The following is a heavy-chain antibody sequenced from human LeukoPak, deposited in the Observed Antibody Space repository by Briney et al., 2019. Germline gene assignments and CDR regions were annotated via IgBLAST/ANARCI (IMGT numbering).Heavy chain of an antibody. V-gene: IGHV4-59*08. D-gene: IGHD2-8*02. CDR1: GGSINSYY. CDR3: ARTLLGRLFDY. Sequence: PSETLSLTCTVSGGSINSYYWSWIRQPPGKGLEWMWYIYYSGSTNYNPSLKSRVTISLDTSKNQFSLKLNAATAADTAVDYCARTLLGRLFDYWGQGTLVTVSS. CDR2: IYYSGST. J-gene: IGHJ4*02.